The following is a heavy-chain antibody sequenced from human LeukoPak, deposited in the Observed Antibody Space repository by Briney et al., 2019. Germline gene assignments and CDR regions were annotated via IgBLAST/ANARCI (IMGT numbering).Heavy chain of an antibody. D-gene: IGHD2-8*01. CDR3: ARGDEWCMLLPPALCYYYGMDV. CDR1: GFTVSSNY. CDR2: IYSGGST. J-gene: IGHJ6*02. V-gene: IGHV3-53*05. Sequence: GGSLRLSCAASGFTVSSNYMSWVRQAPGKGLEWVSVIYSGGSTYYADSVKGRFTISRDNSKNTLYLQMNSLRAEDTAVYYCARGDEWCMLLPPALCYYYGMDVWGQGTTVTVSS.